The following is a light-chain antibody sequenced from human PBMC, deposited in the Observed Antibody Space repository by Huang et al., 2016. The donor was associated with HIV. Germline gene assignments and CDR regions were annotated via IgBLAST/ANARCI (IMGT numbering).Light chain of an antibody. J-gene: IGKJ4*01. Sequence: EIVLTQSPATLSLSPGERATLSYRASQSVSNFLAWHQQKPGRAPRLLIFDASNRATGIPARFIGSGSGTDFTLTISSLEPEDFAVYYCQQRSNWPLTFGGGTKVEI. CDR3: QQRSNWPLT. V-gene: IGKV3-11*01. CDR2: DAS. CDR1: QSVSNF.